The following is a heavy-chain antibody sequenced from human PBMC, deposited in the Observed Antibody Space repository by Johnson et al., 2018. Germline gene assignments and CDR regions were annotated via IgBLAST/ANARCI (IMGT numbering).Heavy chain of an antibody. CDR3: ARAWGGYRFDAVDI. J-gene: IGHJ3*02. CDR1: GGSITSFY. V-gene: IGHV4-59*01. CDR2: IYYSGST. Sequence: QVQLQESGPGLVKPSETLSLTCTVSGGSITSFYWSWIRRPPGRGLEWIGFIYYSGSTNYNPSLQSRVSISVDTSKNQFSLKLGSVTAADTAVYYCARAWGGYRFDAVDIWGQGTMVTVSS. D-gene: IGHD3-16*02.